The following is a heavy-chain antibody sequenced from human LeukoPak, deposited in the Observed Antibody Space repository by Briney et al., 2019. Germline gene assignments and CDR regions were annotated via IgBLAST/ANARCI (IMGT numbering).Heavy chain of an antibody. D-gene: IGHD6-13*01. Sequence: SETLSLTCTVSGGSISSSSYYWGWIRQPPGKGLEWVASFSYSGSTYYNPSLKSRVTISVDTSKSQFSLRLSPVTAADTAVYYCARNAVEQQLAYFDYWGQGTLVTVSS. CDR2: FSYSGST. CDR3: ARNAVEQQLAYFDY. J-gene: IGHJ4*02. V-gene: IGHV4-39*01. CDR1: GGSISSSSYY.